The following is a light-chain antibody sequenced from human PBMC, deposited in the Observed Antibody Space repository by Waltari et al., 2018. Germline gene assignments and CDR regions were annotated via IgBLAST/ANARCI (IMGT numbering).Light chain of an antibody. CDR3: QQANIFPFA. J-gene: IGKJ3*01. CDR1: QDISTW. V-gene: IGKV1-12*01. Sequence: DIQMTQSPSSVSASVADRVTITCRASQDISTWLAWYQQKPGKAPKVLIYAASSLQSGVPSRFSGSGSGTDFTLTITSVQPEDSATYYCQQANIFPFAFGPGTKVHIK. CDR2: AAS.